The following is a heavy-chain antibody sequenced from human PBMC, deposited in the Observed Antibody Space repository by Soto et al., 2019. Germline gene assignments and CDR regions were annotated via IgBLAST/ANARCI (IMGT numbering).Heavy chain of an antibody. D-gene: IGHD1-26*01. CDR2: IYYSGST. V-gene: IGHV4-31*03. J-gene: IGHJ4*02. Sequence: QVQLQESGPGLVKPSQTLSLTCTASGGSISSGGYYWSWIRQHPGKGLEWIGYIYYSGSTYYNPSLKSRVTISVDTSKNQFSLKLSSVTAAGTAVYYCAREGGIVGATAADYWGQGTLVTVSS. CDR3: AREGGIVGATAADY. CDR1: GGSISSGGYY.